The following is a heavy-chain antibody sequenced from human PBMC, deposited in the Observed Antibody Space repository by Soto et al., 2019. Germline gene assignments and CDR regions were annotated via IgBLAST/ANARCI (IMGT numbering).Heavy chain of an antibody. D-gene: IGHD2-2*01. CDR1: GFTFSNYA. Sequence: PGGSLRLSCTGSGFTFSNYAMSWVRQVSGKGLEWVSVISASGADTHYADSVQGRFTISRDNSEKSVYLQMNNLRVEDTAVYYCAKRPTYCSTTSCSNFRYYGMDVWGQGTPVTVSS. CDR3: AKRPTYCSTTSCSNFRYYGMDV. J-gene: IGHJ6*01. CDR2: ISASGADT. V-gene: IGHV3-23*01.